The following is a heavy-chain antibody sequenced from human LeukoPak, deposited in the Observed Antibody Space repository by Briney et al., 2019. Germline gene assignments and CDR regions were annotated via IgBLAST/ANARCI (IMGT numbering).Heavy chain of an antibody. V-gene: IGHV4-39*07. CDR2: IYYSGST. J-gene: IGHJ4*02. Sequence: PSETLSLTCTVSGGSISSSSYYWGWIRQPPGKGLEWIGSIYYSGSTYYNPSLKSRVTISVDTSKNQFSLKLSSVTAADTAVYYCARGRYSYGSETAFDYWGQGTLVTVSS. CDR3: ARGRYSYGSETAFDY. D-gene: IGHD5-18*01. CDR1: GGSISSSSYY.